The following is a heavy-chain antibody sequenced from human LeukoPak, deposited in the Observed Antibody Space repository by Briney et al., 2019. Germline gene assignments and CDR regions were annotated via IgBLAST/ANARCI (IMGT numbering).Heavy chain of an antibody. V-gene: IGHV3-30*02. CDR3: AKDYDFWSGPAYY. Sequence: GGPLRLSCAVSGLTFSSYGMHWVRQAPGKGLEWVAFIRHDGSNKYYADSVKGRFTISRDNSKNTLYLQMHNLRAEDTAVYYCAKDYDFWSGPAYYWGQGTLVTVSS. D-gene: IGHD3-3*01. CDR1: GLTFSSYG. J-gene: IGHJ4*02. CDR2: IRHDGSNK.